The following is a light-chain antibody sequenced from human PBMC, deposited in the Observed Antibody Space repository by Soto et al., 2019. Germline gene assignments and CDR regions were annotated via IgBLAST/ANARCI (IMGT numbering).Light chain of an antibody. CDR2: DVS. CDR3: SSYTSSSTPHVV. J-gene: IGLJ2*01. V-gene: IGLV2-14*01. CDR1: SSDVGGYNY. Sequence: QSVLTQPASVSGSPGQSITLSCTGTSSDVGGYNYVSWYQQHPGKAPKLMIYDVSNRPSGVSNRFSGSKSGNTASLTISGLQAEDEADYYGSSYTSSSTPHVVFGGGTKLTVL.